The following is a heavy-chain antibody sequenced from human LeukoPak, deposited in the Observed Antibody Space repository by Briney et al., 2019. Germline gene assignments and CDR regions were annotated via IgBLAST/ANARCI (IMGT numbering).Heavy chain of an antibody. V-gene: IGHV1-3*04. Sequence: ASVKVSCKASGYTFTTYAIHWVRQAPGQRLEWLGWINTGNGDTRYSQTFQARVTTTRDTSASTAYIEVSSLRPEDTAVYYCARDMGSGSLHYWGQGTLVTVSS. D-gene: IGHD1-26*01. CDR2: INTGNGDT. CDR3: ARDMGSGSLHY. CDR1: GYTFTTYA. J-gene: IGHJ4*02.